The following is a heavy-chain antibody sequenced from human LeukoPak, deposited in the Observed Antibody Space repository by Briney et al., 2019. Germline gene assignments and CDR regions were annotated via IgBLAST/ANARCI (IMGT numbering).Heavy chain of an antibody. V-gene: IGHV1-2*06. CDR1: GYTFTGYY. Sequence: GASVKVSCKASGYTFTGYYMHWVRQAPGQGLECMGRINPNSGGTNYAQKFQGRVTMTRDTSISTAYMELSRLRSDDTAVYYCARTLVAANVDYWGQGTLVTVSS. J-gene: IGHJ4*02. CDR2: INPNSGGT. CDR3: ARTLVAANVDY. D-gene: IGHD5-12*01.